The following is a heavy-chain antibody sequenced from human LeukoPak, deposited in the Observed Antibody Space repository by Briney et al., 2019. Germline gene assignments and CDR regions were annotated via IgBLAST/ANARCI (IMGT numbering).Heavy chain of an antibody. CDR2: IYYSGST. D-gene: IGHD2-2*01. J-gene: IGHJ4*02. V-gene: IGHV4-31*03. CDR3: ARVKAHDCSSTSCYPDVDYFDY. CDR1: GGSISSGGYY. Sequence: SETLSLTCTVSGGSISSGGYYWSWIRQHPGKGLEWIGYIYYSGSTYYNPSLKSRVTISVGTSKNQFSLKLSSVTAADTAVYYCARVKAHDCSSTSCYPDVDYFDYWGQGTLVTVSS.